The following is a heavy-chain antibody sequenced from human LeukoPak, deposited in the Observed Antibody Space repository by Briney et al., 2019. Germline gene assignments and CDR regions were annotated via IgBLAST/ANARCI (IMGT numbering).Heavy chain of an antibody. CDR2: INQDGSEK. J-gene: IGHJ4*02. V-gene: IGHV3-7*01. Sequence: GGSLRLSCAASGFTFSNFWMSWVRQAPGKGLEWVANINQDGSEKYYVDSVKGRFTIYRDDAKNSLYLQMNGLRAEDTAVYYCARRGPDYYDSSGYYYWGQGTLVTVSS. CDR3: ARRGPDYYDSSGYYY. CDR1: GFTFSNFW. D-gene: IGHD3-22*01.